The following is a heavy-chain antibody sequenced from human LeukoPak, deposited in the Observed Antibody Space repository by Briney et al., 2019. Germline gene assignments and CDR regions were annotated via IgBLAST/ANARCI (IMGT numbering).Heavy chain of an antibody. CDR2: ISSSGGTI. D-gene: IGHD3-10*02. Sequence: GGSLRLSCAASGFTFSSYAMSWVRQAPGKGLEWVSYISSSGGTIYYADSVKGRFTISRDNAKNSLYLQMNSLRAEDTAVYYCAELGITMIGGVWGKGTTVTISS. V-gene: IGHV3-48*03. CDR1: GFTFSSYA. CDR3: AELGITMIGGV. J-gene: IGHJ6*04.